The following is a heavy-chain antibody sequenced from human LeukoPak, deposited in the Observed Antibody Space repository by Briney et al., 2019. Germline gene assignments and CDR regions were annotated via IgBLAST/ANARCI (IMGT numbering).Heavy chain of an antibody. V-gene: IGHV4-34*01. J-gene: IGHJ6*03. CDR1: GGSFSGYY. D-gene: IGHD1-26*01. CDR3: ARGGASGYYYYMDV. CDR2: INHSGST. Sequence: SETLSLTCAVYGGSFSGYYWSWLRQPPGKGLEWIGEINHSGSTNYNPSLKSRVTMSVDTSKNQFSLKLSSVTAADTAVYYCARGGASGYYYYMDVWGKGTTVTISS.